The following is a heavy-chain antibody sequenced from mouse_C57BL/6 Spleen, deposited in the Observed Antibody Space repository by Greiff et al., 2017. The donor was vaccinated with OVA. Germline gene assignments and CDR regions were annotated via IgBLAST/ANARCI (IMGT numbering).Heavy chain of an antibody. Sequence: QVQLQQPGAELVRPGTSVKLSCKASGYTFTSSWMHWVKQRPGQGLEWIGVIDPSDSYTNYNQKFKGKATLTVDTSSSTAYMQLSSLTSEDSAVYYCARRIGDYYAMDYWGQGTSVTVSS. D-gene: IGHD3-1*01. V-gene: IGHV1-59*01. CDR2: IDPSDSYT. CDR1: GYTFTSSW. J-gene: IGHJ4*01. CDR3: ARRIGDYYAMDY.